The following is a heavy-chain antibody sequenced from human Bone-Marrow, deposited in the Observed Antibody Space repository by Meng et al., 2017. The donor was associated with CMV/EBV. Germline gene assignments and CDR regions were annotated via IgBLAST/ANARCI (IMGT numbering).Heavy chain of an antibody. J-gene: IGHJ4*02. D-gene: IGHD3-3*01. CDR1: GGSLSSSNW. V-gene: IGHV4-4*02. CDR2: IYHSGST. CDR3: ARAERDYDFWSGPLDY. Sequence: GGSLSSSNWWSWVRQPPGKGLEWIGEIYHSGSTNSNPSLKSRVTISVDKSKNQFSLKLSSVTAADTAVYYCARAERDYDFWSGPLDYWGQGTLVTVSS.